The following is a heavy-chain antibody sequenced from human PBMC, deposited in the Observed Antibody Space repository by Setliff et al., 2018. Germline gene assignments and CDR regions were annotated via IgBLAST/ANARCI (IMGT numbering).Heavy chain of an antibody. Sequence: GGSLRLSCAASGFSLNTYAYGMQWVRQAPGKGLEWVATTWYDGSNKFYADSVKGRFSISRDNSMFTLYLQMNSLRADDTALYYCTRKVLRAGSDWYFDLWGRGTLVTVSS. CDR1: GFSLNTYAYG. D-gene: IGHD3-10*01. V-gene: IGHV3-33*01. CDR2: TWYDGSNK. CDR3: TRKVLRAGSDWYFDL. J-gene: IGHJ2*01.